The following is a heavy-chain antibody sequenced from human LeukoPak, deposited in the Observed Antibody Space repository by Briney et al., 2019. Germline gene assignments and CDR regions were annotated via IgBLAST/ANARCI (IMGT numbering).Heavy chain of an antibody. Sequence: QTGGSLRLSCAASGFTFSRYWISWVRQAPGKGLEWVANIKQDGSEKYYVDSVKGRFTISRDNAKNSLYLQMNSLRAEDTAVYYCAREFVATSFDYWGQGTLVTVSS. CDR1: GFTFSRYW. D-gene: IGHD1-26*01. J-gene: IGHJ4*02. V-gene: IGHV3-7*01. CDR3: AREFVATSFDY. CDR2: IKQDGSEK.